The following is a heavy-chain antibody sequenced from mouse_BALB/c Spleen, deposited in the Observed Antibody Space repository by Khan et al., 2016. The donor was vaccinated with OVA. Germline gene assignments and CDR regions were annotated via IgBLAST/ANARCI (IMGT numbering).Heavy chain of an antibody. Sequence: EVQVVESGGGLVQPGGSRKLSCAASGFSFSSFGMHWVRQAPKKGLEWVAYMSSGSSTIYYVDTVKGRFTISRGNPKNTLFPQMTSLRSEDTAMYYCARSGGNFHWYFDVWGAGTSVTVSS. V-gene: IGHV5-17*02. J-gene: IGHJ1*01. CDR1: GFSFSSFG. D-gene: IGHD2-1*01. CDR2: MSSGSSTI. CDR3: ARSGGNFHWYFDV.